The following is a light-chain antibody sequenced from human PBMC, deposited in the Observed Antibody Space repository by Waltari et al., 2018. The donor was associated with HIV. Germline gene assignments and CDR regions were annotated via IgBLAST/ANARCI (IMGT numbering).Light chain of an antibody. CDR3: QTWGTGILV. J-gene: IGLJ3*02. Sequence: QLVLTQSPSASASLGASVKLTCTLSCGHSSYAIARHPQQPEKGPRYLMKLNSDGSHSKGDGIPDRFSGSSSGAERYLTISSLQSEDEADYYCQTWGTGILVFGGGTNLTVL. CDR1: CGHSSYA. V-gene: IGLV4-69*01. CDR2: LNSDGSH.